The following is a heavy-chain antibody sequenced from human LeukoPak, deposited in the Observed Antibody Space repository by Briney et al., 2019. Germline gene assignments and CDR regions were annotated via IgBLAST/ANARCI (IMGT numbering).Heavy chain of an antibody. CDR3: AKEATGGNDY. CDR2: ISWNSGSI. Sequence: PGGSLRLSCAASGFTFDDYAMLWLRQAPGKGLEWVSGISWNSGSIGYADSVKGRFTISRDNAENSLYLQMNSLRAEDTALYYCAKEATGGNDYWGQGTLVTVSS. CDR1: GFTFDDYA. V-gene: IGHV3-9*01. J-gene: IGHJ4*02. D-gene: IGHD1-26*01.